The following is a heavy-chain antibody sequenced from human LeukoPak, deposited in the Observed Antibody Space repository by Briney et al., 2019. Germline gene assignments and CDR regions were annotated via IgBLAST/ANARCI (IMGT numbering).Heavy chain of an antibody. Sequence: ASVKVSFKASGYTFTSYYMHWVRQAPGQGLDWMGMINPSGGYTGYAQKLQGRVTMTRDTSTSTVYMELSSLRSDDTAVFYCARGGVAGTYYLDYWGQGTLVTVSS. CDR1: GYTFTSYY. CDR2: INPSGGYT. V-gene: IGHV1-46*01. CDR3: ARGGVAGTYYLDY. J-gene: IGHJ4*02. D-gene: IGHD6-19*01.